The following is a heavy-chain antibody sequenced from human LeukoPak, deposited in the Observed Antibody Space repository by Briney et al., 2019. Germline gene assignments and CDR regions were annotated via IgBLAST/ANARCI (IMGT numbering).Heavy chain of an antibody. Sequence: GGSLRLSCAASGFTFRIYGTHWVRQAPGKGRECVAFIRYEGSEKYYADSVKGRFTISRDNSKNTLYLQMKSLSVEDTAVYYCAARDFWSGPASDYWGQGTLVTVSS. CDR3: AARDFWSGPASDY. V-gene: IGHV3-30*02. CDR1: GFTFRIYG. CDR2: IRYEGSEK. J-gene: IGHJ4*02. D-gene: IGHD3-3*01.